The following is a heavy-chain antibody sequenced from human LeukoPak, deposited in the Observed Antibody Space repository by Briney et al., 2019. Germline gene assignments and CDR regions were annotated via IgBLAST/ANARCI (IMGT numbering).Heavy chain of an antibody. J-gene: IGHJ4*02. V-gene: IGHV3-11*01. D-gene: IGHD1-20*01. CDR2: ISSSGNII. Sequence: GGSLRLSCAASGFTFSDYYMSWIRQAPGKGLEWVPYISSSGNIIYYADSVKGRFTISRDNAKNSLYLQMNSLRAEDTAVYYCARRRYNWNAIDYWGQGTLVTVSS. CDR1: GFTFSDYY. CDR3: ARRRYNWNAIDY.